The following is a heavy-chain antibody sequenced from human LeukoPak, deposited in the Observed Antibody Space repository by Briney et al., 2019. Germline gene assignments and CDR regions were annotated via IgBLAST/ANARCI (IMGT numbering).Heavy chain of an antibody. D-gene: IGHD2-2*01. V-gene: IGHV4-61*02. CDR3: ARDGIVVVPAAPDAFDI. J-gene: IGHJ3*02. CDR1: GGFINSGNYY. CDR2: IYTSGST. Sequence: PSETLSLTCTVSGGFINSGNYYWSWIRQPAGKGLEWIGRIYTSGSTNYNPSLKSRVTMSVDTSKNQFSLKLSSVTAADTAVYYCARDGIVVVPAAPDAFDIWGQGTMVTVSS.